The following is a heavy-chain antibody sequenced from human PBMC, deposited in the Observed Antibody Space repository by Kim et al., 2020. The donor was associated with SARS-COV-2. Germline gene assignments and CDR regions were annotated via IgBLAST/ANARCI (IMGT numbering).Heavy chain of an antibody. D-gene: IGHD1-26*01. CDR2: T. J-gene: IGHJ4*02. V-gene: IGHV3-11*03. CDR3: ARGGTYSIDY. Sequence: TNYAEYLKGRFTTSRDNAKNSLYLQMNSLRAEDTAVYYCARGGTYSIDYWGQGTLVTVSS.